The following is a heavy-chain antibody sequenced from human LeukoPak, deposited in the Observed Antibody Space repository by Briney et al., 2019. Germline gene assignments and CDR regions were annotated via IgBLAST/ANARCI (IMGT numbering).Heavy chain of an antibody. V-gene: IGHV3-66*01. Sequence: GGSLRLSCAASGFTVNSNYMSWVRQAPGKGLEWVSIIYSADSTYYADSVKGRFTISRDNSKNTLYLQMNSLRADDTAVYYCARAEGRRSRGNWFDPWGQGTLVTVSS. D-gene: IGHD3-10*01. CDR3: ARAEGRRSRGNWFDP. J-gene: IGHJ5*02. CDR2: IYSADST. CDR1: GFTVNSNY.